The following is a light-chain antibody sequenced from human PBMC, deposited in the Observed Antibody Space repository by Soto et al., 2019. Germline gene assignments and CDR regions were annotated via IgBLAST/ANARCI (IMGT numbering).Light chain of an antibody. CDR1: QSISSY. CDR3: QQSYSSMST. CDR2: AAS. Sequence: DIQMTQSPSSLSASVGDRVTITCRASQSISSYLNWYQQKPGKAPKLLIYAASSLQSGVPSRFRGSGSGTDFTLTISSLQPEDVATYYCQQSYSSMSTFGQGTKLEIK. V-gene: IGKV1-39*01. J-gene: IGKJ2*01.